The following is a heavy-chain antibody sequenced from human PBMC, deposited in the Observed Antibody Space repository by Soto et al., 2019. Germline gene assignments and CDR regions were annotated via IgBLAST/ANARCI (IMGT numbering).Heavy chain of an antibody. CDR2: INHSGST. J-gene: IGHJ6*02. Sequence: SETLSLTCAVYGGSFSGYYWSWIRQPPGKGLEWIGEINHSGSTNYNPSLKSRVTISVDTSKNQFSLKLSSVTAADTAVYYCARGSPSGSYYYYYGMDVWGQGTTVTVSS. CDR3: ARGSPSGSYYYYYGMDV. V-gene: IGHV4-34*01. CDR1: GGSFSGYY. D-gene: IGHD1-26*01.